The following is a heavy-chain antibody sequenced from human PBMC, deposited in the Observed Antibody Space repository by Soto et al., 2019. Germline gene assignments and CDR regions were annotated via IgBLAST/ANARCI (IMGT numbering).Heavy chain of an antibody. V-gene: IGHV3-30*18. J-gene: IGHJ6*02. CDR1: GFTFSSYG. CDR3: AKDRGEYYYGSGSYYIDYGMDV. D-gene: IGHD3-10*01. Sequence: QVQLVESGGGVVQPGRSLRLSCAASGFTFSSYGMHWVRQAPGKGLEWVAVISYDGSNKYYADSVKGRFTISRDNCKNTLYLQMNSLRAEDTAVYYCAKDRGEYYYGSGSYYIDYGMDVWGQGTTVTVSS. CDR2: ISYDGSNK.